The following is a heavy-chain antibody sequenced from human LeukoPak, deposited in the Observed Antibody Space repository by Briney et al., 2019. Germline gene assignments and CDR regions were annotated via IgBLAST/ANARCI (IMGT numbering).Heavy chain of an antibody. D-gene: IGHD1-1*01. Sequence: PSETLSLACTVSGGSISSRSHYWGWIRQPPGKGLEWIVTMYYSGATYTYHNPSDKSRVTISVDTYESQFSLRLSSVTAADTAVYYCARWVTSTTTGAFDMWGQGTMVTVSS. CDR1: GGSISSRSHY. J-gene: IGHJ3*02. V-gene: IGHV4-39*01. CDR3: ARWVTSTTTGAFDM. CDR2: MYYSGATYT.